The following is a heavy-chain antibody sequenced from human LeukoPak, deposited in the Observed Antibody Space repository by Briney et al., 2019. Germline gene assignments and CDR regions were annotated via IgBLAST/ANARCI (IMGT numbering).Heavy chain of an antibody. CDR1: GFTFDRFG. Sequence: GGSLRLSCEASGFTFDRFGMQWLRQAPGKGLEWVAFISEDGANEYYADSLKGRFTISRDNSKETLYLQMNRLRPDDTALYICAKDRKDSASPYYMDVWGRGTTVIVSS. CDR2: ISEDGANE. J-gene: IGHJ6*03. CDR3: AKDRKDSASPYYMDV. V-gene: IGHV3-33*05. D-gene: IGHD1-14*01.